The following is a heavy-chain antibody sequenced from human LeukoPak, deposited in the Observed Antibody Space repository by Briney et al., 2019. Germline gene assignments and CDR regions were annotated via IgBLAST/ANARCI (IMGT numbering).Heavy chain of an antibody. D-gene: IGHD6-19*01. CDR1: GFTFSSYA. CDR2: ISSNGGST. CDR3: VNGRQWLAPDAFDI. V-gene: IGHV3-64D*06. Sequence: GGSLRLSCSASGFTFSSYAMHWVRQAPGKGLEYVSAISSNGGSTYYADSVKGRFTISRDNSKNTLYIQMSSLRAEDTAVSYCVNGRQWLAPDAFDIWGQGTTVTVSS. J-gene: IGHJ3*02.